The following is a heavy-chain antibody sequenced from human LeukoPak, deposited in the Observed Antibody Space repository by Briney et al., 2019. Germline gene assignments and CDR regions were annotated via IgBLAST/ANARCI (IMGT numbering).Heavy chain of an antibody. CDR3: ARRHCSSTSCYPLDY. V-gene: IGHV1-24*01. Sequence: GASVKVSCKVSGYTLTELSMHWVRQAPGKGLEWMGGFDPEDGETIYAQKLQGRVTMTTDTSTSTAYMELRSLRSDDTAVYYCARRHCSSTSCYPLDYWGQGTLVTVSS. J-gene: IGHJ4*02. CDR2: FDPEDGET. D-gene: IGHD2-2*01. CDR1: GYTLTELS.